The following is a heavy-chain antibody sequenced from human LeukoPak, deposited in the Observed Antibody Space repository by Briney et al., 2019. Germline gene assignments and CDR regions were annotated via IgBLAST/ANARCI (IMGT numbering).Heavy chain of an antibody. D-gene: IGHD2-2*01. CDR2: FDPGDGET. CDR3: ATPYCSTNSCYRAKGYGMDV. CDR1: GYTLTELS. J-gene: IGHJ6*02. V-gene: IGHV1-24*01. Sequence: ASVKVSCRVSGYTLTELSIHWVRQGPGEGLEWMGGFDPGDGETVYAHKFQGRVTMTEDTSTDTAYMELSSLRSEDTAVYYCATPYCSTNSCYRAKGYGMDVWGQGTTVTVSS.